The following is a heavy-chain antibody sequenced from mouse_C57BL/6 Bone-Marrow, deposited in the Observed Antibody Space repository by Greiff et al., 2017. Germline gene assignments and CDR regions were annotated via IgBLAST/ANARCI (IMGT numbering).Heavy chain of an antibody. Sequence: QVQLQQSDAELVKPGASVKISCKVSGYTFTDHTIHWMKQRPEQGLEWIGYIFPRDGSTKSNEKLKGKATLTADKSSSTAYMQLNSLTSEVSAVYFCARSGYDYVWFAYWGQGTLVTVSA. CDR3: ARSGYDYVWFAY. CDR2: IFPRDGST. D-gene: IGHD2-4*01. CDR1: GYTFTDHT. J-gene: IGHJ3*01. V-gene: IGHV1-78*01.